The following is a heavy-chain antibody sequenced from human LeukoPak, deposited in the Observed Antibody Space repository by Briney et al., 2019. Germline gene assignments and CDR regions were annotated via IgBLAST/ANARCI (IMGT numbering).Heavy chain of an antibody. V-gene: IGHV3-33*01. Sequence: PGGSLRLSCAASGFTFSSYGMHWVRQAPGKGLEWVAVIWYDGSNKYYADSVKGRFTISRDNSKNTLYLQMNSLRAEDTAVYYCARELPIAVRRGLDYWGQGTLVTVSS. CDR3: ARELPIAVRRGLDY. CDR2: IWYDGSNK. CDR1: GFTFSSYG. J-gene: IGHJ4*02. D-gene: IGHD6-6*01.